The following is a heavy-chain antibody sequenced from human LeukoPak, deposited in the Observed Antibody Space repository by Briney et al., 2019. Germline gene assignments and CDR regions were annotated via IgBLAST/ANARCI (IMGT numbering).Heavy chain of an antibody. V-gene: IGHV4-30-4*08. CDR3: ARAAAVSSGRPYYYYYYMDV. Sequence: ASETLSLTCTVSGGSISSGDYYWSWIRQPPGKGLEWIGYIYYSGSTYYNPSLKSRVTISVDTSKNQFSLKLSSVTAADTAVYYCARAAAVSSGRPYYYYYYMDVWGKGTTVTVSS. CDR1: GGSISSGDYY. D-gene: IGHD6-6*01. CDR2: IYYSGST. J-gene: IGHJ6*03.